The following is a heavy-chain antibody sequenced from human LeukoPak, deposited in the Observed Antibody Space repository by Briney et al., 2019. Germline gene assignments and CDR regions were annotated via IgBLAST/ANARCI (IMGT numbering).Heavy chain of an antibody. CDR2: IYYSGST. CDR3: ARHVKGSGSNWFDP. D-gene: IGHD3-10*01. J-gene: IGHJ5*02. CDR1: GGSISSSSYY. Sequence: SETLSLTCTVSGGSISSSSYYWGWIRQHPGKGLEWIGSIYYSGSTYYNPSLKSRVTISVDTSKNQFSLKLSSVTAADTAVYYCARHVKGSGSNWFDPWGQGTLVTVSS. V-gene: IGHV4-39*01.